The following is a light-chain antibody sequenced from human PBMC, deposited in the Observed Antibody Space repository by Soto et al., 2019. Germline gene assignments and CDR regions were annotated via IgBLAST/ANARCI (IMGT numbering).Light chain of an antibody. CDR3: QQYGNSPPT. Sequence: EIVLTQSPGTLSLSPGERATLSCRASQSVTSSYLAWYQQKPGQAPRLLIYGASSRATGIPDRFSGSGSGTDFTLPLSRLEPEDFAVYYCQQYGNSPPTFGGGTKVEIK. CDR1: QSVTSSY. V-gene: IGKV3-20*01. CDR2: GAS. J-gene: IGKJ4*01.